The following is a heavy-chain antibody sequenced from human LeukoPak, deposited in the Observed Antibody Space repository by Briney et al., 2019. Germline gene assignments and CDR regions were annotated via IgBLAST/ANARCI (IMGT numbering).Heavy chain of an antibody. CDR1: AGSLISYH. D-gene: IGHD3/OR15-3a*01. Sequence: SETLSLTCTVSAGSLISYHLSWIRQPPEKGLEWIGKIFNSGSTDYNPSLKSRVTISVDTSKNQFSLKLSSVTTADTAVYYCAYSRTGWIYFDSWGQGTLVTVSS. J-gene: IGHJ4*02. V-gene: IGHV4-59*01. CDR2: IFNSGST. CDR3: AYSRTGWIYFDS.